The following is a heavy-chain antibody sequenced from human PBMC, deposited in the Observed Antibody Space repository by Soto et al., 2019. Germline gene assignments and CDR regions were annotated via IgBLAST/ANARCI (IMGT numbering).Heavy chain of an antibody. D-gene: IGHD3-22*01. CDR2: INHSGST. V-gene: IGHV4-34*01. J-gene: IGHJ5*02. CDR1: GGSFSGYY. CDR3: ARGRPYYYDSSGLIRDWFDP. Sequence: PSETLSLTCAVYGGSFSGYYWSWIRQPPGKGLEWIGEINHSGSTNYNPSLKSRVTISVDTSKNQFSLKLSSVTAADTAVYYCARGRPYYYDSSGLIRDWFDPWGQGTLVTVSS.